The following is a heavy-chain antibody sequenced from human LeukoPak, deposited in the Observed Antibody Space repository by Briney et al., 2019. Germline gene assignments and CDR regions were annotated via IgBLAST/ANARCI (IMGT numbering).Heavy chain of an antibody. J-gene: IGHJ5*02. V-gene: IGHV3-30-3*01. CDR3: ARGTPCGGDCYWGNWFDP. CDR1: GFTFSSYA. CDR2: ISYDGSNK. Sequence: GGSLRLSCAASGFTFSSYAMHWVRQAPGKGLEWVAVISYDGSNKYYADSVKGRFTISRDNSKNTLYLQMNSLRAEDTAVYYCARGTPCGGDCYWGNWFDPWGQGTLATVSS. D-gene: IGHD2-21*02.